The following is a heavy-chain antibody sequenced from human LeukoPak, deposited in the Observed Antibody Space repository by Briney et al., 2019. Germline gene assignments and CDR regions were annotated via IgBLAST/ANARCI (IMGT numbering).Heavy chain of an antibody. CDR1: GFTFSSYG. CDR2: ISYDGSNK. J-gene: IGHJ4*02. Sequence: GRSLRLSCAASGFTFSSYGMHWVRQAPGKGLEWVAVISYDGSNKYYADSAKGRFTISRDNSKNTLYLQMNSLRAEDTAVYYCARQHCSGGDCYFFDWGQGTLVTVSS. V-gene: IGHV3-30*03. CDR3: ARQHCSGGDCYFFD. D-gene: IGHD2-15*01.